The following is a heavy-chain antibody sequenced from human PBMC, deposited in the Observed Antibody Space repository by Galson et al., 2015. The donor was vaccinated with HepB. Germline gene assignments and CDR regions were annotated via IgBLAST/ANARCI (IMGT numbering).Heavy chain of an antibody. CDR2: ISAYNGNT. J-gene: IGHJ3*02. CDR1: GGTFSSYA. V-gene: IGHV1-18*01. Sequence: SVKVSCKASGGTFSSYAISWVRQAPGQGLEWMGWISAYNGNTNYAQKLQGRVTMTTDTSTSTAYMELRSLRSDDTAVYYCRDDAFDIWGQGTMVTVSS. CDR3: RDDAFDI.